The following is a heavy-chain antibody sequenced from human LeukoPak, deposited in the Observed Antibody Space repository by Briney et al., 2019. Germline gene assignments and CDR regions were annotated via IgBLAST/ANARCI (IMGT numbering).Heavy chain of an antibody. CDR3: ARRVATTGIYAFDI. CDR2: IYYSGGT. D-gene: IGHD1-1*01. Sequence: SETLSLTCTVSGGSISSYYWTWIRQPPGKGLEWIGYIYYSGGTNYNPSLKSRVTISVDTSKNQFSLKLTSVTAADTAVYYCARRVATTGIYAFDIWGQGTMVTVSS. V-gene: IGHV4-59*01. CDR1: GGSISSYY. J-gene: IGHJ3*02.